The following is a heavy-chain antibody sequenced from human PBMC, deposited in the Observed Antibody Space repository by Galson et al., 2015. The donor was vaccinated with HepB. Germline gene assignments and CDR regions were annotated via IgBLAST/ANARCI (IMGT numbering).Heavy chain of an antibody. V-gene: IGHV4-59*01. CDR1: GGSFSGYY. CDR2: IYYSGST. D-gene: IGHD2-21*01. Sequence: SETLSLTCAVYGGSFSGYYWSWIRQPPGKGLEWIGYIYYSGSTNYNPSLKSRVTISVDTSKNQFSLKLSSVTAADTAVYYCARDVDWYFDLWGRGTLVTVSS. CDR3: ARDVDWYFDL. J-gene: IGHJ2*01.